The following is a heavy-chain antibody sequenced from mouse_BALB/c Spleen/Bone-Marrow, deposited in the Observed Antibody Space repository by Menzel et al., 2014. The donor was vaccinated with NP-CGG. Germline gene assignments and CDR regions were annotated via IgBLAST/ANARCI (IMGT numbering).Heavy chain of an antibody. CDR3: ARTTYYAMDY. J-gene: IGHJ4*01. CDR1: GFTFSSFG. D-gene: IGHD2-12*01. V-gene: IGHV5-17*02. Sequence: EVQLQESGGGLVQPGGSRKLSCAASGFTFSSFGMHWVRQAPEKGLEWVAYISSGSSTIYYADTVKGRFTISRDNPKNTLFLQMTSLRSEDTAMYYCARTTYYAMDYWGQGTSVTVSS. CDR2: ISSGSSTI.